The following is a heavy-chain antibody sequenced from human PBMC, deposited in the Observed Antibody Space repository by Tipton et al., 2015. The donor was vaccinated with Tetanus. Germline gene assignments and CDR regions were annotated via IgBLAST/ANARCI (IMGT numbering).Heavy chain of an antibody. Sequence: SLRLSCVASGFTFSNYYLSWVRQAPGKGLEWVANIDQQGNEKYYVASVKGRFTVSRDNSKDSVYLQMNSLRAEDTAIYYCARDRGEQWTNFYYMDVWGKGTTVAVSS. CDR1: GFTFSNYY. V-gene: IGHV3-7*01. CDR2: IDQQGNEK. D-gene: IGHD6-19*01. CDR3: ARDRGEQWTNFYYMDV. J-gene: IGHJ6*03.